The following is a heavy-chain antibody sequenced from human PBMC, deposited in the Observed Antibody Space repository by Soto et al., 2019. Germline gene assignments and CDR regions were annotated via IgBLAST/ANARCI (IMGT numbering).Heavy chain of an antibody. CDR1: GFTFSSYA. Sequence: GSLRLSCAASGFTFSSYAMHWVRQAPGKGLEWVAVISYDGSNKYYADSVKGRFTISRDNSKNTLYLQMNSLRAEDTAVYYCAREPYSSGWYPQNDPFDYWGQGTLVTVSS. CDR3: AREPYSSGWYPQNDPFDY. CDR2: ISYDGSNK. D-gene: IGHD6-19*01. J-gene: IGHJ4*02. V-gene: IGHV3-30-3*01.